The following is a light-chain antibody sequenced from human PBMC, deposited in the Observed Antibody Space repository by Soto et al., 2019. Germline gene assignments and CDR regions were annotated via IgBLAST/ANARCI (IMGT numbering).Light chain of an antibody. CDR2: DAS. Sequence: EIVLTQSPAILSVSPGERATLSCRVSQSISRSLAWYQQKPGQAPRLLISDASTRATGIPARFSGSGSGTEFTLTTSSLQSEDFALYYCHQYNSWPPGTFGQGTKVEIK. CDR1: QSISRS. CDR3: HQYNSWPPGT. J-gene: IGKJ2*01. V-gene: IGKV3-15*01.